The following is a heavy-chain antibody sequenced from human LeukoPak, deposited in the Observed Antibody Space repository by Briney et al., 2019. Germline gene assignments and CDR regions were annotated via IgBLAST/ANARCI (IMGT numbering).Heavy chain of an antibody. Sequence: GGSLRLSCAASGFTFSSFSMNWARQAPGKGLEWVSSITTDSSYIFYADPVKGRFTISRDNAKNSLYLQMNNLRAEDTAVYYCARDGGYRFDYWGQGTLVTVSS. J-gene: IGHJ4*02. CDR1: GFTFSSFS. CDR2: ITTDSSYI. V-gene: IGHV3-21*01. CDR3: ARDGGYRFDY. D-gene: IGHD3-16*01.